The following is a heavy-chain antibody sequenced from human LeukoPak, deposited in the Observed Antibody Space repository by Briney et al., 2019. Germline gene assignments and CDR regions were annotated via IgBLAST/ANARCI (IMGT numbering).Heavy chain of an antibody. CDR1: GFTFSSYA. CDR2: ISGSGGST. V-gene: IGHV3-23*01. Sequence: GRSLRLSCAASGFTFSSYAMSWVRQAPGKGLEWVSSISGSGGSTYYADSVRGRFTISRDNSKNTPYLQMNSLRAEDTAVYYCARGGSCLSAFDIWGQGTMVTVSS. J-gene: IGHJ3*02. D-gene: IGHD1-26*01. CDR3: ARGGSCLSAFDI.